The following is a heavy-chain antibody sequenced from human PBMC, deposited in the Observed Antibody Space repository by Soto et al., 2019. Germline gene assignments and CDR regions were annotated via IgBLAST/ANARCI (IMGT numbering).Heavy chain of an antibody. Sequence: PGGSLRLSCSASGFTFNKYAMHWVRQAPGTGLQYVSGISDTGGSTFHADSVKGRFTISRNNSKNTLYLQMNSLRAEDTAVYYCAKHYLPDYYDSSGYFGYWGQGTLVTVSS. J-gene: IGHJ4*02. V-gene: IGHV3-64*04. CDR3: AKHYLPDYYDSSGYFGY. CDR1: GFTFNKYA. D-gene: IGHD3-22*01. CDR2: ISDTGGST.